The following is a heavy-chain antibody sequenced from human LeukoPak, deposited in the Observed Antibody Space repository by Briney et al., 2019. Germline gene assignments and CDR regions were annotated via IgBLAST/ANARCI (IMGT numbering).Heavy chain of an antibody. D-gene: IGHD6-6*01. CDR2: IKQDGSEK. Sequence: GGSLRLSCAASGFTFRNYWMSWVRQAPGKGLEWVANIKQDGSEKDYVDSVKGRFTISRDNAKNSLYLQMNSLTAEDTAVYYCARESFAARWDWGQGTLVTVSS. J-gene: IGHJ4*02. CDR3: ARESFAARWD. V-gene: IGHV3-7*01. CDR1: GFTFRNYW.